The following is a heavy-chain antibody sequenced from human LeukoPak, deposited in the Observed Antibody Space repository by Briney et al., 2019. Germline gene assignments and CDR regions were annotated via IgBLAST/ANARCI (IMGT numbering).Heavy chain of an antibody. CDR3: ARGSYNYYDSSGPFDY. CDR2: IYPGDSDT. D-gene: IGHD3-22*01. Sequence: GESLKISCKGSGYRFTSYWIGWVRQVPGKGLEWMGIIYPGDSDTRYSPSFQGQVTISADKSISTAYLQWSSLKASDTAMYYCARGSYNYYDSSGPFDYWGQGTLVTVSS. CDR1: GYRFTSYW. V-gene: IGHV5-51*01. J-gene: IGHJ4*02.